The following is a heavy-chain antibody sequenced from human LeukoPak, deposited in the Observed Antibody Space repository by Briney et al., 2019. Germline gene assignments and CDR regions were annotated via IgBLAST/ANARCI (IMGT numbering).Heavy chain of an antibody. Sequence: GGSLRLSCAASGFTFSNYNLNWVRQAPGKGLEWISYISSSSSTTYYADSVKGRFTISRDNAKNSLYLQMNSLRAEDTAVYYCARDSSDYGDPSHWGQGTLVTVSS. D-gene: IGHD4-17*01. CDR1: GFTFSNYN. CDR3: ARDSSDYGDPSH. CDR2: ISSSSSTT. V-gene: IGHV3-48*01. J-gene: IGHJ4*02.